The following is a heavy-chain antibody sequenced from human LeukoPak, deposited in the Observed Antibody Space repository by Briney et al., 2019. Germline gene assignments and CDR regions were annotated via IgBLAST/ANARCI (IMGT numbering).Heavy chain of an antibody. Sequence: SETLSLTCTVSGGSISSSSYYWGWIRQPPGKGLEWIGSIYYSGSTYYNPSLKSRVTISVDTSKNQFSLKLSSVTAADTAVYYCARAPTGGNAFDIWGQGTMVTVSS. CDR2: IYYSGST. CDR3: ARAPTGGNAFDI. J-gene: IGHJ3*02. CDR1: GGSISSSSYY. D-gene: IGHD1-1*01. V-gene: IGHV4-39*01.